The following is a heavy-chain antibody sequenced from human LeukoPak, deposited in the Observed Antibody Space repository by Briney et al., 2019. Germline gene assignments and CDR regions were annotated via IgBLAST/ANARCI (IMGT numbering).Heavy chain of an antibody. CDR2: ISRNSINK. CDR3: ANDSSTWGFSTFDS. CDR1: GFTFDDYA. Sequence: GRSLRLSCAASGFTFDDYAMHWVRQAPGKGLEWVSGISRNSINKGYGGSVRGRFTISRDNAKNSLYLQMNSLRPADTALYYCANDSSTWGFSTFDSWGQGTLVTVSS. V-gene: IGHV3-9*01. J-gene: IGHJ5*01. D-gene: IGHD7-27*01.